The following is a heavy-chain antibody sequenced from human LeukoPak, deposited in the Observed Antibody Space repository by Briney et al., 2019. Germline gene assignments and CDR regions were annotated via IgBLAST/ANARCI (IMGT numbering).Heavy chain of an antibody. CDR1: GLTFDDYA. V-gene: IGHV3-9*03. CDR3: AKGIGMTAAEDAFDT. J-gene: IGHJ3*02. D-gene: IGHD6-13*01. CDR2: ISLNSGSI. Sequence: GGSLRLSCAAAGLTFDDYAIHSVRQAPGECLEWVSGISLNSGSIDYADSVKGRFTTSRDNATKSLYLQMNSMSAEDMALYYCAKGIGMTAAEDAFDTWGQGKIVTVSS.